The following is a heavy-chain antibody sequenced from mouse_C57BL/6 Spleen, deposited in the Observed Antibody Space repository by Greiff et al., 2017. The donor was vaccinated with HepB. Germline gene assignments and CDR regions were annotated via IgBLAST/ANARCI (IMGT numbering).Heavy chain of an antibody. V-gene: IGHV1-39*01. CDR1: GYSFTDYN. CDR2: INPNYGTT. D-gene: IGHD2-3*01. J-gene: IGHJ4*01. Sequence: VQLQQSGPELVKPGASVKISCKASGYSFTDYNMNWVKQSNGKSLEWIGVINPNYGTTSYNQKFKGKATLTVDQSSSTAYMQLNSLTSEDSAVYYCARANFYDGYYEGYYYAMDYWGQGTSVTVSS. CDR3: ARANFYDGYYEGYYYAMDY.